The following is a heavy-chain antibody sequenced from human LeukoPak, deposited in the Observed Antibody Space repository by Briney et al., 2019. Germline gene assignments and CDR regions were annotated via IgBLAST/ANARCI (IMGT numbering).Heavy chain of an antibody. V-gene: IGHV3-49*04. J-gene: IGHJ6*02. Sequence: GGSLRLSCTASGFIFGDHAMSWVRQAPGKGLEWVGLIRSKAYGGTTEYAASVKGRFTISRDDSEGIAYLQMNSLRIDDTAVYYCARGPIHLWLHNGMDVWGQGATVIVFS. D-gene: IGHD5-12*01. CDR1: GFIFGDHA. CDR2: IRSKAYGGTT. CDR3: ARGPIHLWLHNGMDV.